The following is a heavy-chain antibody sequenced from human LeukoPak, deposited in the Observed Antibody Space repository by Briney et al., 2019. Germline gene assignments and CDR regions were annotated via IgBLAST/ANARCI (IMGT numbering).Heavy chain of an antibody. J-gene: IGHJ6*03. CDR1: GGTFSSYA. CDR2: IIPIFGTA. V-gene: IGHV1-69*06. Sequence: GASVKVSCKASGGTFSSYAISWVRQAPGQGLEWMGGIIPIFGTANYAQKFQGRVTITADKSTSTAYMELSSLRSEDTAVYYCARSPIAVAGPEYYYYMDVWGKGTTVTVSS. D-gene: IGHD6-19*01. CDR3: ARSPIAVAGPEYYYYMDV.